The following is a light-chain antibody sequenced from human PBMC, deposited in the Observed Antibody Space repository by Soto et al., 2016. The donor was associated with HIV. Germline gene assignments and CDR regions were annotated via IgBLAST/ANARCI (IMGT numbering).Light chain of an antibody. J-gene: IGLJ2*01. CDR1: NIGRKS. V-gene: IGLV3-21*02. CDR3: HVWDEASDSAV. Sequence: YVLTQPPSVSVAPGETATITCGGDNIGRKSVNWYQQKPGQAPVLVVYDDTDRPSGISGRFAGSNSGSAATLTITKVEFGDEADYYCHVWDEASDSAVFAGGTKVTVL. CDR2: DDT.